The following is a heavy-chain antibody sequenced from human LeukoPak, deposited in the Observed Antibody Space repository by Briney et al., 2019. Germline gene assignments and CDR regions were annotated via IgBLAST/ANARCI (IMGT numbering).Heavy chain of an antibody. Sequence: GGSLKLSCAASGFTLSDHYMDWVRQAPGKGLEWVGRTRNKANRYTTEYAASVKGRFTISRDDSKNSLYLQINSLKTEDTAVYYCTRGGRYLPLDIWGQGTMVTVSS. V-gene: IGHV3-72*01. CDR3: TRGGRYLPLDI. D-gene: IGHD3-10*01. CDR1: GFTLSDHY. J-gene: IGHJ3*02. CDR2: TRNKANRYTT.